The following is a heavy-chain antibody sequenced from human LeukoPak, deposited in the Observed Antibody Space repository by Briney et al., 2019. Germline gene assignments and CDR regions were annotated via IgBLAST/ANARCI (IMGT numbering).Heavy chain of an antibody. CDR2: ISYDGSNK. CDR3: AKDPSSSGWLPEDC. V-gene: IGHV3-30-3*01. J-gene: IGHJ4*02. D-gene: IGHD6-19*01. CDR1: GFTFSSYA. Sequence: GRSLRLSCAASGFTFSSYAMHWVRQAPGKGLEWVAVISYDGSNKYYADSVKGRFTISRDNSKNTLYLQMNSLRAEDTAVYYCAKDPSSSGWLPEDCWGQGTLVTVSS.